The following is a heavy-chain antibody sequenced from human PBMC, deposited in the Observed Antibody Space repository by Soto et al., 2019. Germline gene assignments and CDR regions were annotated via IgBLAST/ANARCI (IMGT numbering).Heavy chain of an antibody. V-gene: IGHV1-69*13. D-gene: IGHD5-12*01. CDR2: IIPIFGTA. CDR3: ARDRHSGGYDG. CDR1: VGTFSSYA. Sequence: SLKVSCKASVGTFSSYAISCVRQAPGQGLEWMGGIIPIFGTANYAQKFQGRVTITADESTSTAYMELSSLRSEDTAVYYCARDRHSGGYDGWGQGTLVTVSS. J-gene: IGHJ4*02.